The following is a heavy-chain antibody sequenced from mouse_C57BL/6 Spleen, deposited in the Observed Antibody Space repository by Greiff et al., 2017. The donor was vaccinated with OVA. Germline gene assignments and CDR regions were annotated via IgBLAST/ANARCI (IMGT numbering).Heavy chain of an antibody. CDR1: GYTFTSSG. D-gene: IGHD2-1*01. CDR3: ARWGHGNPRRMCY. Sequence: VQLQQSGPELARPGASVTLSCKASGYTFTSSGISWVKQRPGQGLEWIGEIYPRSGNTYYNAKFKGKATLTADKSSSTAYMELSSLTSEDSAGYCWARWGHGNPRRMCYWGQGTSVTGSS. CDR2: IYPRSGNT. V-gene: IGHV1-81*01. J-gene: IGHJ4*01.